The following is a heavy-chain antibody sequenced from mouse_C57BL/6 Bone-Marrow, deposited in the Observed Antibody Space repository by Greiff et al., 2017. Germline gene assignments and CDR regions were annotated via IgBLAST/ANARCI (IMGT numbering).Heavy chain of an antibody. V-gene: IGHV2-2*02. CDR1: GFSLTSYG. J-gene: IGHJ3*01. CDR3: ARNTHLLWSDGYFAY. CDR2: IWSGGST. D-gene: IGHD2-1*01. Sequence: VQLQESGPGLVQPSQSLSITCTVSGFSLTSYGVHWVRQSPGKGLEWLGVIWSGGSTDYNAAFISRLSISKDNSKSQVFFKMNRLQANDTAIYYCARNTHLLWSDGYFAYWGQGTLVTVSA.